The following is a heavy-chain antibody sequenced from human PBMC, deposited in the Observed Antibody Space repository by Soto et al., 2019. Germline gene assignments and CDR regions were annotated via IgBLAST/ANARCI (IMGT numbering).Heavy chain of an antibody. CDR1: GFSFSSFA. V-gene: IGHV3-23*01. CDR2: IGDSGAST. J-gene: IGHJ6*04. Sequence: EVLLLESEGGLVQPGGSLRLSCEASGFSFSSFAMNWVRQAPGKGLEWVSAIGDSGASTYYADSVKGRFTISRDNSRNTLYLQLNSLRAEDTAVYYCAKGVELDVWGNGTTVTVSS. D-gene: IGHD1-26*01. CDR3: AKGVELDV.